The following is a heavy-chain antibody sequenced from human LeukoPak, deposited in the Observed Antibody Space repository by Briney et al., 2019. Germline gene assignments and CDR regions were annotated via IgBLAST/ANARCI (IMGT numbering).Heavy chain of an antibody. Sequence: ASVKVSCKASGYTFTGYYMHWVRQAPGQGLEWMGWINPNRGGTNYAQKFQGRVTMTRDTSISTAYMELSRLRSDDTAVYYCARSGPGLSSTFDYWGQGTLVTVSS. D-gene: IGHD2-2*01. V-gene: IGHV1-2*02. J-gene: IGHJ4*02. CDR2: INPNRGGT. CDR1: GYTFTGYY. CDR3: ARSGPGLSSTFDY.